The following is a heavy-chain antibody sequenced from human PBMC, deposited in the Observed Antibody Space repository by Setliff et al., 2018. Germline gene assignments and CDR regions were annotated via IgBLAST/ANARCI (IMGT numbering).Heavy chain of an antibody. D-gene: IGHD1-20*01. CDR3: ARYNSSAACFDL. Sequence: SQTLSLTCAVSGGSITSGSYYWSWIRQPAGEGLEWIGRLHTSGTTVYNPSLKGRVTISADTSTNHFSLKLTSVTAADTAIYYCARYNSSAACFDLWGPGTLVTISS. CDR1: GGSITSGSYY. V-gene: IGHV4-61*02. CDR2: LHTSGTT. J-gene: IGHJ5*02.